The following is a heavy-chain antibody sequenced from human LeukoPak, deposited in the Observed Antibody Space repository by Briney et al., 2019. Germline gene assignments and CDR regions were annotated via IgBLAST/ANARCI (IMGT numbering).Heavy chain of an antibody. D-gene: IGHD6-13*01. CDR2: IYYSGTT. CDR1: GGSMSSHY. J-gene: IGHJ4*02. CDR3: ARLGIAAAAYFDY. Sequence: SETLSLTCTVSGGSMSSHYWSWIRQPPGKGLEWIGYIYYSGTTNYNPSLKSRVTISVDTSKNQFSLKLNSVTAADTAVYYCARLGIAAAAYFDYWGQGTLVTVSS. V-gene: IGHV4-59*08.